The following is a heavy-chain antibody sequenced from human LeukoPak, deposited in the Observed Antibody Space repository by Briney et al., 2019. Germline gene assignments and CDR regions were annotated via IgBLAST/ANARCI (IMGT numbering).Heavy chain of an antibody. D-gene: IGHD3-9*01. CDR3: ARLRNFEENYYSMAV. CDR2: ISTSGST. V-gene: IGHV4-4*09. J-gene: IGHJ6*03. CDR1: GDSIRSSY. Sequence: PSETLSLTCTVSGDSIRSSYWSWIRQSPGKGLEWIGYISTSGSTNYNPSLKSRVSISIDTSKNQFSLKLSSVTAAHTAVYYCARLRNFEENYYSMAVCAKGTTVTV.